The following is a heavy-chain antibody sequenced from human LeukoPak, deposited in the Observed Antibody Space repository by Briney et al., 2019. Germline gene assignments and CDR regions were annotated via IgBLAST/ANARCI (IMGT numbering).Heavy chain of an antibody. CDR2: ISAYNGNT. Sequence: ASVKVSCKACSYTFTSYGISWVRQAPGQGLEGMGWISAYNGNTNYAQKLQGRVTITTDTSTSTAYMELRSLRSDDTAVYYCARDRPYSSSYLTPVYDYWGQGTLVTVSS. CDR3: ARDRPYSSSYLTPVYDY. J-gene: IGHJ4*02. CDR1: SYTFTSYG. D-gene: IGHD6-6*01. V-gene: IGHV1-18*01.